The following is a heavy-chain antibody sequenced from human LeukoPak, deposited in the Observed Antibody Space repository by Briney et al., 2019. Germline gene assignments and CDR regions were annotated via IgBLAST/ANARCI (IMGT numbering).Heavy chain of an antibody. CDR3: AKEGYCSSTSCRYYFDY. CDR1: GFTVSSYA. CDR2: ISGSGGST. J-gene: IGHJ4*02. V-gene: IGHV3-23*01. D-gene: IGHD2-2*01. Sequence: PGGSLRLSCAASGFTVSSYAMSWVRQAPGKGLEWVSAISGSGGSTYYADSVKGRFTISRDNSKNTLYLQMNSLRAEDTAVYYCAKEGYCSSTSCRYYFDYWGQGTLVTVSS.